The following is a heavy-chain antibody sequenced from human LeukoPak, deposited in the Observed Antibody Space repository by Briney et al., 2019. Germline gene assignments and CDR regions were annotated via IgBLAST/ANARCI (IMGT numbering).Heavy chain of an antibody. CDR2: IYNTGST. CDR3: ARGRMATRIDI. Sequence: SETLSLTCTVSGVAVSSAFFNIYYWGWIRQPPGKGLEWIGYIYNTGSTTYDPSLKSRVTISVGTSKSQFSLKLNSVTAADTAVYYCARGRMATRIDIWGRGTLVTVSS. CDR1: GVAVSSAFFNIYY. D-gene: IGHD5-24*01. J-gene: IGHJ2*01. V-gene: IGHV4-61*01.